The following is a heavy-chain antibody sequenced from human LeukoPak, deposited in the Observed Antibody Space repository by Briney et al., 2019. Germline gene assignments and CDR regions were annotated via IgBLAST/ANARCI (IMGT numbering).Heavy chain of an antibody. CDR1: GFTFSSYS. Sequence: GGSLRLSCAASGFTFSSYSMNWVRQAPGKGLEWVSSISSSSSYIYYADSVKGRFTISRDNAKNSLYLQMNSLRAEDTAVYYCAKGGDWNDVPFDYWGRGTLVTVSS. V-gene: IGHV3-21*01. J-gene: IGHJ4*02. CDR3: AKGGDWNDVPFDY. CDR2: ISSSSSYI. D-gene: IGHD1-1*01.